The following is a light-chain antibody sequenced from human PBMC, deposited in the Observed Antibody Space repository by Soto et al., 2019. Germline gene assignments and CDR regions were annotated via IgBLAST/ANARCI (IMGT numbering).Light chain of an antibody. CDR1: QSVSSSY. CDR2: GAS. Sequence: EIVLTQSPGTLSLSPGESATLSCRASQSVSSSYLAWYQQKPGQAPRLLIYGASSSATGIPARFSGSGSWTDCTLTISSLEPEDFAVYDCQQFGSSPWTFGHGTKVEIK. CDR3: QQFGSSPWT. J-gene: IGKJ1*01. V-gene: IGKV3-20*01.